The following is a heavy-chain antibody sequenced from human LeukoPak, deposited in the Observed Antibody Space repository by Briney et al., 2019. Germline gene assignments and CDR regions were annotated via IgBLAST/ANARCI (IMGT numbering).Heavy chain of an antibody. CDR2: IYYSGST. D-gene: IGHD4-23*01. Sequence: SQTLSLTCTVSGGSISSGDYYWSWIRQPPGKGLEWIGYIYYSGSTYFNPSLKSRVTISVDTSKNQFSLKLSSVTAADTAVYYCASEMVVTPYYFDYWGQGTLVTVSS. CDR3: ASEMVVTPYYFDY. CDR1: GGSISSGDYY. V-gene: IGHV4-30-4*01. J-gene: IGHJ4*02.